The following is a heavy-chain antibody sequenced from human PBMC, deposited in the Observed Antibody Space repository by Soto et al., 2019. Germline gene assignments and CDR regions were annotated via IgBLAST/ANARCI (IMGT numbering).Heavy chain of an antibody. CDR2: ISAYNGNT. CDR1: GYTFTSYG. J-gene: IGHJ6*02. V-gene: IGHV1-18*01. CDR3: ARRYSSSWYQVLGDSYYYYSGMDV. D-gene: IGHD6-13*01. Sequence: GASVKVSCKASGYTFTSYGISWVRQAPGQGLEWMGWISAYNGNTNYAQKLQGRVTMTTDTSTSTAYMELRSLRSDDTAVYYCARRYSSSWYQVLGDSYYYYSGMDVWGQGITVTVSS.